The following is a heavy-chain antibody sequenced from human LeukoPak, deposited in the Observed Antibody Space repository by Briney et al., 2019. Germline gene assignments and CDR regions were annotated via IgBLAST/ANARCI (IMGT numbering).Heavy chain of an antibody. D-gene: IGHD6-6*01. Sequence: SGTLSLTCAVSGGSISSSNYWSWVRQPAGKGLEWIGHIDTSRSTNYNPSLESRVTISVDTSKNQFSLRLTSVTAADTAVYYCARGSSIAALQYWGQGTLVTVSS. V-gene: IGHV4-61*09. CDR2: IDTSRST. CDR1: GGSISSSNY. J-gene: IGHJ4*02. CDR3: ARGSSIAALQY.